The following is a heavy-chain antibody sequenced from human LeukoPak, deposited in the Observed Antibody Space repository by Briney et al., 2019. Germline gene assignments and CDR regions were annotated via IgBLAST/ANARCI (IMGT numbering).Heavy chain of an antibody. V-gene: IGHV1-46*01. D-gene: IGHD3-3*01. CDR2: MHPTGDST. CDR1: GYTFTKYY. Sequence: ASVKVSCKASGYTFTKYYMNWVRQAPGQGLEWMGIMHPTGDSTNYAQKFQGRVTLTRDTSTGTFYMELSSLTSEDTAVYYCARHDFDLPMIYSFFVHLGQGTLVTVSS. CDR3: ARHDFDLPMIYSFFVH. J-gene: IGHJ5*02.